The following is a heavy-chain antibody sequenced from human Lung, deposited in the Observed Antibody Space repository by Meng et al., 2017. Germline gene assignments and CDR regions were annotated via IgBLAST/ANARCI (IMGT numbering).Heavy chain of an antibody. CDR2: INPKSGDT. D-gene: IGHD6-25*01. CDR1: GYNFPDYY. V-gene: IGHV1-2*06. Sequence: QVQLVQSGDEVKKPGASVKVSCKPYGYNFPDYYIHWGRRAPGQGLEWMGRINPKSGDTHYAQKFQARVTMTGDTSISTAYMELSGLRSDDTAMYYCARDEDISAAGKLFGDYWGQGTLVTVSS. CDR3: ARDEDISAAGKLFGDY. J-gene: IGHJ4*02.